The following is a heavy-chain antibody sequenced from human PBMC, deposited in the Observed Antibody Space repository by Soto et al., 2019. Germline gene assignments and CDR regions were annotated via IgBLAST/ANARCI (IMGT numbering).Heavy chain of an antibody. CDR3: ARNPPNSSSWYGAFDI. J-gene: IGHJ3*02. CDR1: GGTFSSYA. V-gene: IGHV1-69*01. D-gene: IGHD6-13*01. Sequence: VQLVQSGAGVKKPGTSVKVSCKASGGTFSSYAISWVRQAPGQGLEWVGGIIPIFGTANYAEKFQGRVTITADESTSTAYMELSSLRSEDTAVYYCARNPPNSSSWYGAFDIWGQGTMVTVSS. CDR2: IIPIFGTA.